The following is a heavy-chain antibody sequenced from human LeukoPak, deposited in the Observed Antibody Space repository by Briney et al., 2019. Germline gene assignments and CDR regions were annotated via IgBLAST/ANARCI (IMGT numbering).Heavy chain of an antibody. CDR3: AREGDSFDY. J-gene: IGHJ4*02. CDR1: GYXFTSYG. Sequence: ASVKVSCKSSGYXFTSYGINWVRQAPGQGLEWMGWINSYNGNTNYAQKFQGRVTMTTDTSTSTAYMELRSLISDDTAVYYCAREGDSFDYWGQGTLVTVSS. V-gene: IGHV1-18*01. CDR2: INSYNGNT.